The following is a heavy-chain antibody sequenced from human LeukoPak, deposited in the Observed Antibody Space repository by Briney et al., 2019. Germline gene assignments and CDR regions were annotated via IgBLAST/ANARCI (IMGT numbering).Heavy chain of an antibody. CDR2: VSTSNGDT. CDR1: GYNFNRYT. D-gene: IGHD5-18*01. Sequence: ASVKVSCKTSGYNFNRYTITWVRQAPGQGLEWMGWVSTSNGDTSYADKFQGRVTMATETVTKTAYMELRRLRSGDTAMYFCARVSDTSMVTPGFDSWGQGTLVTVSS. V-gene: IGHV1-18*01. J-gene: IGHJ4*02. CDR3: ARVSDTSMVTPGFDS.